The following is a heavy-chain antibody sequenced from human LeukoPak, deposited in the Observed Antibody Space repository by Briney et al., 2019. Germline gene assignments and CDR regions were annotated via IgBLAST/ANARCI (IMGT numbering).Heavy chain of an antibody. CDR3: ARGYGSSWFYFDY. D-gene: IGHD6-13*01. CDR2: TSADGSSF. CDR1: GFTFSASW. V-gene: IGHV3-74*01. J-gene: IGHJ4*02. Sequence: GGSLRLSCAASGFTFSASWMHWVRRVPGKGLVWVSRTSADGSSFSYVDSVKGRFTTSRDNAKNTVYLQMNSLRAEDTAVYHCARGYGSSWFYFDYWGQGTPITVSS.